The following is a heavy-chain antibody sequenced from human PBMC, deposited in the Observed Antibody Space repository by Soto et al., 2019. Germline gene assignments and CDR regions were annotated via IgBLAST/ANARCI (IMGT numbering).Heavy chain of an antibody. CDR3: ARDGWSAAGYYFDY. Sequence: EVQLVGTGGGLIQPWGSLSLSCAASGFTVSSNYMSWVRQAPGKGLEWVSVIYSGGSTYYADSVKGRFTNSRDNSKNTLYLQMNSLSAEDTAVYYCARDGWSAAGYYFDYWGQGTLVTVSS. V-gene: IGHV3-53*02. CDR2: IYSGGST. D-gene: IGHD6-13*01. J-gene: IGHJ4*02. CDR1: GFTVSSNY.